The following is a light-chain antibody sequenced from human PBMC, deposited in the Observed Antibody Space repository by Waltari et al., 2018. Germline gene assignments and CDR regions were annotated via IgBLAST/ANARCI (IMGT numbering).Light chain of an antibody. Sequence: EIVMTQSPATLSVSPGERATLSCRASQSVSSNLAWYQQKPGQAARLLIYGASTRATGIPARFSGSGSGTEFTLTISSLQSEDFAVYYCQQYNYWPLLTFGGGTKVEIK. CDR3: QQYNYWPLLT. CDR2: GAS. CDR1: QSVSSN. V-gene: IGKV3-15*01. J-gene: IGKJ4*01.